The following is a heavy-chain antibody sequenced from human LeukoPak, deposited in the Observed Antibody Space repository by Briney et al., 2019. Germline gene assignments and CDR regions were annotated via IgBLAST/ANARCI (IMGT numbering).Heavy chain of an antibody. Sequence: GGSLRLSCVASGFTVSNNHVSWVRQAPGKGLEWVSLIDNVGGTYYADSVKGRFTISRDDSENTLYLQMNSLRAEDTALYYCMGYGGNSFWGQGTLVTVSS. CDR1: GFTVSNNH. V-gene: IGHV3-66*01. CDR2: IDNVGGT. CDR3: MGYGGNSF. D-gene: IGHD4-23*01. J-gene: IGHJ4*02.